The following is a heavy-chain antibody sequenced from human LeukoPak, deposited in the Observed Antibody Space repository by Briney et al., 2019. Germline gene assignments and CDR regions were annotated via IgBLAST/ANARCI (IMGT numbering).Heavy chain of an antibody. V-gene: IGHV1-18*01. J-gene: IGHJ5*02. CDR3: ARVYDSSGYYHHTEYNWFDP. CDR2: ISTYHGKT. D-gene: IGHD3-22*01. Sequence: GASVKVSCKASGYTFTSYGIGWVRQAPGQGLEWMGWISTYHGKTDYAQKLQGRVALTTDTSTSTAYMELSSLRSEDTAVYYCARVYDSSGYYHHTEYNWFDPWGQGTLVTVSS. CDR1: GYTFTSYG.